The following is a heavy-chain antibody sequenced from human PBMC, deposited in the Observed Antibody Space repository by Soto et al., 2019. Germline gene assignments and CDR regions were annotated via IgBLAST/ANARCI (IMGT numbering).Heavy chain of an antibody. J-gene: IGHJ6*02. V-gene: IGHV1-69*06. CDR1: GGTFSSYA. CDR2: IIPIFGTA. CDR3: ARGMAAAGLYGMDV. D-gene: IGHD6-13*01. Sequence: SVKVFCKASGGTFSSYAISWVRQAPGQGLEWMGGIIPIFGTANYAQKFQGRVTITADKSTSTAYMELSSLRSEDTAVYYCARGMAAAGLYGMDVWGQGTTVTVSS.